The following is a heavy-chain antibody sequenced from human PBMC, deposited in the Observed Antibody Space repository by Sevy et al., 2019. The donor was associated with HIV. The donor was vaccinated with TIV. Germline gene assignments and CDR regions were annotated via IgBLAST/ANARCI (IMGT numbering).Heavy chain of an antibody. D-gene: IGHD5-18*01. CDR2: MKEDGSDK. J-gene: IGHJ4*02. CDR3: GGEGVGGYSYSLDC. Sequence: GGSLRLACAASGFTFSVYWMSWVRQAPGKGLEWVATMKEDGSDKDYVDSVKGRFTISRDNAKNSLYLQMNSLRAEDTAVYYWGGEGVGGYSYSLDCWGQGTLVTVSS. V-gene: IGHV3-7*01. CDR1: GFTFSVYW.